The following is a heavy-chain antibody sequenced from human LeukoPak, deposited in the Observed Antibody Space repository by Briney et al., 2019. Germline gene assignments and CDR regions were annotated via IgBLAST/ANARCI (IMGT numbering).Heavy chain of an antibody. CDR2: ISYDRSNK. CDR3: ARDRQQLGHFDY. V-gene: IGHV3-30-3*01. Sequence: GGSLRLSCAASGFTFSSYAMHWVRQAPGKGLEWVAVISYDRSNKYYADSVKGRFTISRDNSKNTLYLQMNSLRAEDTAVYYCARDRQQLGHFDYWGQGTLVTVSS. D-gene: IGHD6-13*01. CDR1: GFTFSSYA. J-gene: IGHJ4*02.